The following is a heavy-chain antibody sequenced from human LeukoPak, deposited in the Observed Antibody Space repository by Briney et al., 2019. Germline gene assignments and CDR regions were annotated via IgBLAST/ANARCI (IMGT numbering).Heavy chain of an antibody. J-gene: IGHJ3*02. V-gene: IGHV4-59*01. CDR3: ARLSSGDAFDI. D-gene: IGHD5/OR15-5a*01. Sequence: PSETLSLTCTVSGGSISSYYWSWIRQPPGKGLEWIGYIYYSGSTNYNPSLKSRVTISVGTSKNQFSLKLSSVTAADTAVYYCARLSSGDAFDIWGQGTMVTVSS. CDR1: GGSISSYY. CDR2: IYYSGST.